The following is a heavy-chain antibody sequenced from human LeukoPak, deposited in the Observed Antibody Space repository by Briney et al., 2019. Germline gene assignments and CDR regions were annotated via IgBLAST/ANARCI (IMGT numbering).Heavy chain of an antibody. D-gene: IGHD3-10*01. J-gene: IGHJ4*02. CDR1: GGSFSGYY. V-gene: IGHV4-34*01. CDR3: ARGGYYGSGSYYKI. CDR2: INHSGST. Sequence: PSETLSLTCAVYGGSFSGYYWSWIRQPPGEGLEWTGEINHSGSTNYNPSLKSRVTISVDTSKNQFSLKLSSVTAADTAVYYCARGGYYGSGSYYKIWGQGTLVTVSS.